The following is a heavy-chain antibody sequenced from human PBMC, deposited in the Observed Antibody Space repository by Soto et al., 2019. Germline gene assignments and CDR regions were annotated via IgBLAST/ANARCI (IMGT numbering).Heavy chain of an antibody. CDR3: ARDEWQWLAFDY. J-gene: IGHJ4*02. CDR1: GFTFSSYA. V-gene: IGHV3-30-3*01. D-gene: IGHD6-19*01. CDR2: ISYDGSNK. Sequence: GGSLRLSCAASGFTFSSYAMHWVRQAPGKGLEWVAVISYDGSNKYYADSVKGRFTISRDNSKNTLYLQMNSLRAEDTAVYYCARDEWQWLAFDYWGQGTLVTVSS.